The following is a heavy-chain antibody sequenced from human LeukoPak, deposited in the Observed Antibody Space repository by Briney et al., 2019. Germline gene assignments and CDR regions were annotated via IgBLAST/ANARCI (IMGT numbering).Heavy chain of an antibody. D-gene: IGHD5-18*01. Sequence: SETLSLTCAVSGDSISSSNWWSWVRQPPGKGLEWIGEVYYSGSTNYNPSLKSRVTISVDKSKNQFFLRLSSVTAADTAVYYCARVWIQLWLYFDYWGQGTLVTVSS. CDR2: VYYSGST. CDR3: ARVWIQLWLYFDY. V-gene: IGHV4-4*02. CDR1: GDSISSSNW. J-gene: IGHJ4*02.